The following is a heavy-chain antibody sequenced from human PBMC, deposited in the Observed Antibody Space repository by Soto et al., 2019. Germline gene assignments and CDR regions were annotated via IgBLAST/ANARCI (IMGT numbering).Heavy chain of an antibody. Sequence: ASVKVSCKASGYTFTSYYMHWVRQAPGQGLEWMGIINPSGGSTSYAQKFQGRVTMTRDTSTSTVYMELNSLRSEDTAVYYCARERATPDTYCSSTSCYYYYGMDVWGQGTTVIVSS. CDR1: GYTFTSYY. CDR3: ARERATPDTYCSSTSCYYYYGMDV. D-gene: IGHD2-2*01. V-gene: IGHV1-46*01. J-gene: IGHJ6*02. CDR2: INPSGGST.